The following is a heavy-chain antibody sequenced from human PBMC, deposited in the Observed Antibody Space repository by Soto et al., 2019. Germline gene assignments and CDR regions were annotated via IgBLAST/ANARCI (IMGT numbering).Heavy chain of an antibody. CDR1: GGSISSYS. CDR2: IYYTGRT. CDR3: ARLAVAXMRDWYDP. J-gene: IGHJ5*02. V-gene: IGHV4-59*12. D-gene: IGHD6-19*01. Sequence: PSETLSLPCTVSGGSISSYSWSWIRQPPGKGLEWIGYIYYTGRTNYNPSLKSRVTISVDTSKNQFSLKLSSVTAADTAVYYCARLAVAXMRDWYDPWGQGTLVIGS.